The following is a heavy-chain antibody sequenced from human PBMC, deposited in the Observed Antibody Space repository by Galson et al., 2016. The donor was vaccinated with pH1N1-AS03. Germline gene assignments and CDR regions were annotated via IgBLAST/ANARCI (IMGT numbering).Heavy chain of an antibody. J-gene: IGHJ4*02. V-gene: IGHV3-7*01. Sequence: SLRLSCAASGFTFSRFWLNWVRQTPGKGLEWVANTKQDGSEKYYVDSVKGRFTISKDNAKNSLFLQMNSLRAEDTAVYYRARGHDLKGFEYWGQGTLVTVSS. CDR1: GFTFSRFW. CDR3: ARGHDLKGFEY. CDR2: TKQDGSEK. D-gene: IGHD3/OR15-3a*01.